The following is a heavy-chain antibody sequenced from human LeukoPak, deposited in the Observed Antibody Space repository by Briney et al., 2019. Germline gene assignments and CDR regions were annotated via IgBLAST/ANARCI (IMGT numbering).Heavy chain of an antibody. J-gene: IGHJ5*02. Sequence: SETLSLTCTVSGVSISSYYWSWIRQPPGKGLEWVAYIYYSGSTNYNPALKSRVSISVDTSKNHTSHKLSSWIAADTTGVYCARHIYSYYGSRNYSGNWFDPCGQGTLVTASS. CDR3: ARHIYSYYGSRNYSGNWFDP. V-gene: IGHV4-59*08. CDR1: GVSISSYY. D-gene: IGHD3-10*01. CDR2: IYYSGST.